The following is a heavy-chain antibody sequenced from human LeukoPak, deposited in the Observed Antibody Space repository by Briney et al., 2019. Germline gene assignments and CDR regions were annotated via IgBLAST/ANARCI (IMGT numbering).Heavy chain of an antibody. D-gene: IGHD1-1*01. V-gene: IGHV1-2*02. CDR2: INPYTGAI. Sequence: ASVKVSCQASGYTSSDFYLNWVRQAPGQGLERMGWINPYTGAIIYAQKFEGRVTMTWDASIGTGYVELTRLTSDDTALYYCATSTVTRTRDPWGQGTLVTVSS. CDR3: ATSTVTRTRDP. J-gene: IGHJ5*02. CDR1: GYTSSDFY.